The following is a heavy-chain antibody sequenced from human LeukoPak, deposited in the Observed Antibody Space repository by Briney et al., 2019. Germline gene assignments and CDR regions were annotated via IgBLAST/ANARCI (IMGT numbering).Heavy chain of an antibody. V-gene: IGHV1-69*13. CDR2: IIPIFGTA. CDR1: GYTFTSYG. CDR3: ARVENNWFDP. J-gene: IGHJ5*02. Sequence: EASVKVSCKTSGYTFTSYGISWVRQAPGQGLEWMGGIIPIFGTANYAQKFQGRVTITADESTSTAYMELSSLRSEDTAVYYCARVENNWFDPWGQGTLVTVSS.